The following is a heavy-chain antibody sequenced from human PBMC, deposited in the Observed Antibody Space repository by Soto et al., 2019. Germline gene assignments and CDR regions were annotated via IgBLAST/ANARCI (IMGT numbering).Heavy chain of an antibody. D-gene: IGHD6-19*01. V-gene: IGHV3-23*01. Sequence: GGSLRLSCAASGFTFSSYAMSWVRQAPGKGLEWVPAISGSGGSTYYADSVKGRFTISRDNSKDTLYLQMNSLRAEDTAVYYCAKDQAYSSRLTFDSWGQGTLVTVSS. CDR2: ISGSGGST. CDR1: GFTFSSYA. J-gene: IGHJ4*02. CDR3: AKDQAYSSRLTFDS.